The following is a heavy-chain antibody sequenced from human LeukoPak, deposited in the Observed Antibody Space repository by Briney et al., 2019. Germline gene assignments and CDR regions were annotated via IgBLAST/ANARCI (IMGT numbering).Heavy chain of an antibody. CDR2: ISYSGST. CDR3: ARNGDYWYYYMDV. CDR1: GGSISSHY. J-gene: IGHJ6*03. D-gene: IGHD4-17*01. Sequence: SETLSLTCTVSGGSISSHYWSWIRRPPGKGLEWIGHISYSGSTNYNPSLKSRVTMSVDTSKNQFSLKLTSVTATDTAVYYCARNGDYWYYYMDVWGKGTTVTVSS. V-gene: IGHV4-59*11.